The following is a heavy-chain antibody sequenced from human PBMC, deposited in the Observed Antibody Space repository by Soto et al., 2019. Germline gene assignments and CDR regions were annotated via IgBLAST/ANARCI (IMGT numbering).Heavy chain of an antibody. CDR1: GFTFSSYS. CDR3: ARVVWSYCFSGGDYYYDGMDV. D-gene: IGHD5-18*01. Sequence: PGGSLRLSCAASGFTFSSYSMNWVRQAPGKGLEWVSSISSSSSYIYYADSVKGRFTISRDNAKNSLYLQMNNLRAEDTAVYYCARVVWSYCFSGGDYYYDGMDVWGQGTTVPVSS. V-gene: IGHV3-21*01. J-gene: IGHJ6*02. CDR2: ISSSSSYI.